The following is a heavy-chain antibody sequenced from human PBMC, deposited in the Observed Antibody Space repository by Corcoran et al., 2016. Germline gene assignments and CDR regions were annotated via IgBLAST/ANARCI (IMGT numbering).Heavy chain of an antibody. Sequence: QVHLVQSGAEVKKPGASVKVSCKASEYTFTTYYMHWVRQAPGQGLEWMGIINPSGGSTTYAQKFQGRVTMTRDTSTSTVYMELSSLRSEDTAVYYCARGANYYDSSGYYYVLDYWGQGTLVTVSS. D-gene: IGHD3-22*01. CDR2: INPSGGST. CDR1: EYTFTTYY. J-gene: IGHJ4*02. V-gene: IGHV1-46*01. CDR3: ARGANYYDSSGYYYVLDY.